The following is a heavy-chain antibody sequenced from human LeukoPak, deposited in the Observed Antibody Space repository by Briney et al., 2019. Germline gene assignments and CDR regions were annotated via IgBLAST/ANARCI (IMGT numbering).Heavy chain of an antibody. CDR3: VTHEVTVITRSTFDY. Sequence: PGGSLRLSCAASGFNFESYSMNWVRQAPGKGLEWVSSISFSGPYIYYAASVKGRFTISRDNAKKSLFLQLNSVKVEDTAVYYCVTHEVTVITRSTFDYWGQGTLVTVSS. CDR1: GFNFESYS. CDR2: ISFSGPYI. V-gene: IGHV3-21*01. D-gene: IGHD4-23*01. J-gene: IGHJ4*02.